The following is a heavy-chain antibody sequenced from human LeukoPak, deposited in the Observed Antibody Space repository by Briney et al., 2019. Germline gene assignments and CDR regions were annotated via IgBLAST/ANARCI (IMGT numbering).Heavy chain of an antibody. J-gene: IGHJ5*02. CDR1: GGSITTSSYY. Sequence: TSETLSLTCTVSGGSITTSSYYWGWIRQPPGKGLEWIGIIYYSGSTYYNPSLKGRVTISVDTSKNQFSLKLSSVTAADTAVYYCARHYRYCSSTSCPALFNWFDPWGQGTLVTVSS. V-gene: IGHV4-39*01. CDR2: IYYSGST. D-gene: IGHD2-2*01. CDR3: ARHYRYCSSTSCPALFNWFDP.